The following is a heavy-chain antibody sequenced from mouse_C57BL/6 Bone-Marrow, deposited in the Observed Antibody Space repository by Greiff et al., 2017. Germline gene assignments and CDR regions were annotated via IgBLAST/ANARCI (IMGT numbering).Heavy chain of an antibody. CDR1: GFTFSDFY. CDR3: ARDAGYDYDGAWFAY. D-gene: IGHD2-4*01. Sequence: DVQLVESGGGLVQSGRSLRLSCATSGFTFSDFYMEWVRQAPGKGLEWIAASRNKANDYTTEYSASVKGRFIVSRDTSQSILYLQMNALRAEDTAIYYCARDAGYDYDGAWFAYWGQGTLVTVSA. CDR2: SRNKANDYTT. V-gene: IGHV7-1*01. J-gene: IGHJ3*01.